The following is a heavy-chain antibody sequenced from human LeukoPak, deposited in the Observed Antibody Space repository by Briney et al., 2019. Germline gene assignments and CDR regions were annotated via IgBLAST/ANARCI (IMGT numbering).Heavy chain of an antibody. V-gene: IGHV3-23*01. D-gene: IGHD3-10*01. CDR2: ISGSGGST. CDR3: WEGPPYGSRSDYFDY. J-gene: IGHJ4*02. CDR1: GFTFSSYA. Sequence: GGSLRLSCAASGFTFSSYAMSWVRQAPGKGLEWVSAISGSGGSTYYADSVKGRFTISRDNSKNTLYLHMNSLRVEDTAVYYWWEGPPYGSRSDYFDYWGQGTLVTVSS.